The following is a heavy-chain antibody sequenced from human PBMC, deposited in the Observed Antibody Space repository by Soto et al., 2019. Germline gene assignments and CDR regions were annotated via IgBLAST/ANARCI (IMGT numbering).Heavy chain of an antibody. V-gene: IGHV1-69*01. D-gene: IGHD2-21*01. Sequence: QVQLVQSGAEVKKPGSSVNVSCKASGGTFSSYAISWVRQAPGQGLEWMGGIIPIFGTANYAQKFQGRVTITADESTSTAYMELSSLRSEDTAVYYCARSPTGGFCGCDCYYGMDVWGQGTTVTVSS. J-gene: IGHJ6*02. CDR1: GGTFSSYA. CDR2: IIPIFGTA. CDR3: ARSPTGGFCGCDCYYGMDV.